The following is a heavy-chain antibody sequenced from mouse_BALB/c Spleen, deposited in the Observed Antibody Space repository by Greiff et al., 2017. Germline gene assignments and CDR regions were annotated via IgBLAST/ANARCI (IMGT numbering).Heavy chain of an antibody. CDR2: ISSGSSTI. CDR1: GFTFSSFG. J-gene: IGHJ3*01. D-gene: IGHD2-2*01. CDR3: AREGDGYAWFAY. V-gene: IGHV5-17*02. Sequence: EVMLVESGGGLVQPGGSRKLSCAASGFTFSSFGMHWVRQAPEKGLEWVAYISSGSSTIYYADTVKGRFTISRDNPKNTLFLQMTSLRSEDTAMYYCAREGDGYAWFAYWGQGTLVTVSA.